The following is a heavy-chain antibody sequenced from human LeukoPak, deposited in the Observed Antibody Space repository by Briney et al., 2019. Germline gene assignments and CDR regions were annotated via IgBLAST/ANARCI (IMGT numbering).Heavy chain of an antibody. CDR1: GYTFTGYY. CDR3: ARDDGGFDPDFDY. D-gene: IGHD5-12*01. Sequence: ASVKVSCRASGYTFTGYYLHWVRQAPGQGLQWMGWINPNSGGTNYAQKFQGRVTMTRDTSISTAYMELSRLRSDDTAVYYCARDDGGFDPDFDYWGQGTLVTVSS. V-gene: IGHV1-2*02. J-gene: IGHJ4*02. CDR2: INPNSGGT.